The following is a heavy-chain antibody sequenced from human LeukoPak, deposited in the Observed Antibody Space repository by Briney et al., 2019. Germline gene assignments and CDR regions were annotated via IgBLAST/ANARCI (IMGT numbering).Heavy chain of an antibody. CDR3: ARQYYYDSSGYNTYFDY. CDR2: IYYSGRT. J-gene: IGHJ4*02. V-gene: IGHV4-39*01. Sequence: SETLSLTCTVSAGSISSSSYYWGWIRQPPGKGLEWIGSIYYSGRTNYNPSLQSRVTISVDTSKNQFSLKLSSVTAADTAVYYCARQYYYDSSGYNTYFDYWGQGTLVTVSS. D-gene: IGHD3-22*01. CDR1: AGSISSSSYY.